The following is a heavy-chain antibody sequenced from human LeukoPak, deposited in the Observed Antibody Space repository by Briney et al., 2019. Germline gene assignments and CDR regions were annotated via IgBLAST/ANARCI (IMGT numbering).Heavy chain of an antibody. Sequence: ESGPTLVKPTQTLTLTCTFSGFSLSTNGVGVGWIRQPPGKGLEWLAIIFWNDDKRYSTSLKTRVTITRDTSKNQVVLTMANMDPVDTGTYYCAHRQSRKWGFDYWGQGTLVTVSS. CDR2: IFWNDDK. D-gene: IGHD1-26*01. CDR3: AHRQSRKWGFDY. V-gene: IGHV2-5*01. CDR1: GFSLSTNGVG. J-gene: IGHJ4*02.